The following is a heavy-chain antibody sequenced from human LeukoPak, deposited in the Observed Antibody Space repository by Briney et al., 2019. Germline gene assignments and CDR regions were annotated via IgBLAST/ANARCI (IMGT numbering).Heavy chain of an antibody. D-gene: IGHD3-10*01. CDR3: VKFFLPYLAGGTGSR. V-gene: IGHV3-23*01. CDR2: ISDGGDST. CDR1: GFPFSTYA. J-gene: IGHJ4*02. Sequence: GGSLRLSCAASGFPFSTYAMSWGRQAQGMRLEWVSSISDGGDSTHYADSVEGRFTISRDNSKNTLYLQMNSLRAEDTALYYCVKFFLPYLAGGTGSRRGQGTLVTVSS.